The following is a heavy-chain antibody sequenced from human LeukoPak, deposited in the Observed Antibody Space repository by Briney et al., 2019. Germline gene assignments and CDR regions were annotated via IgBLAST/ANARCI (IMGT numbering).Heavy chain of an antibody. CDR1: EFSVGSNY. CDR3: AGHAAAGYFGH. CDR2: IYSGGST. D-gene: IGHD6-13*01. V-gene: IGHV3-66*04. Sequence: PGGSLRLSCAASEFSVGSNYMTWVRQAPGKGLEWVSLIYSGGSTYYADSVKGRFTISRDNSKNTLYFQMNSLRAEDTAVYYCAGHAAAGYFGHWGQGTLVTVSS. J-gene: IGHJ4*02.